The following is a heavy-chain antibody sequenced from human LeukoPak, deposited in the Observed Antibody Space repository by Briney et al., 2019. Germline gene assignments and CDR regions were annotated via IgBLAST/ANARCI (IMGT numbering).Heavy chain of an antibody. V-gene: IGHV1-24*01. CDR3: ATWYYYDSSDYYLADY. CDR2: FNPEDGET. D-gene: IGHD3-22*01. Sequence: ASVTVSCTVSGYTLTEFSMHWVRQAPGKGLEWMGGFNPEDGETIYAQALQGRVTMTKDTSTDTAYMELSSLRSEDTAVYYCATWYYYDSSDYYLADYWGQGTLVTVSS. J-gene: IGHJ4*02. CDR1: GYTLTEFS.